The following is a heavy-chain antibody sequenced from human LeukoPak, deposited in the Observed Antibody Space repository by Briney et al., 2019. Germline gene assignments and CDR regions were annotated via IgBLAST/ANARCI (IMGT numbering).Heavy chain of an antibody. CDR1: GGSINNGGYY. D-gene: IGHD1-26*01. V-gene: IGHV4-31*03. Sequence: SQTLSLTYTVSGGSINNGGYYWSWIRQHPGKGLEWIGYIYYSGSTNYNPSLKSRVTISVDTSKNQSSLKLSSVTAADTAVYYCARDRSGSYWGYWGQGTLVTVSS. CDR3: ARDRSGSYWGY. J-gene: IGHJ4*02. CDR2: IYYSGST.